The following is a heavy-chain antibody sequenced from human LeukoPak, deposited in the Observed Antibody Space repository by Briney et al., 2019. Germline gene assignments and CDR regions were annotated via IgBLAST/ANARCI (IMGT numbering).Heavy chain of an antibody. CDR3: AKDFYSGSGPTDY. CDR2: ISYDGSNK. CDR1: GFTFSSYG. Sequence: GGSLRLSCAASGFTFSSYGMHWVRQAPGKGLEWVAVISYDGSNKYYADSVKGRFTISRDNSKNTLYLQMNSLRAEDTAVYYCAKDFYSGSGPTDYWGQGTLVTVSS. J-gene: IGHJ4*02. D-gene: IGHD3-10*01. V-gene: IGHV3-30*18.